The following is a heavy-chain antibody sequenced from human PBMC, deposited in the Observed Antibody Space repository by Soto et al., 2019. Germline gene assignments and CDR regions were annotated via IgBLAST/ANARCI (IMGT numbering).Heavy chain of an antibody. V-gene: IGHV4-59*01. J-gene: IGHJ6*03. CDR1: GGSFSGYY. CDR2: IYYSGST. CDR3: ARQQSYGYYYMDV. D-gene: IGHD3-10*01. Sequence: ASETLSLTCAVYGGSFSGYYWSWIRQPPGKGLEWIGFIYYSGSTNYNLSLKSRVTISVDTSKNQFSLKLSSVTAADTAVYYCARQQSYGYYYMDVWGKGTTVTVSS.